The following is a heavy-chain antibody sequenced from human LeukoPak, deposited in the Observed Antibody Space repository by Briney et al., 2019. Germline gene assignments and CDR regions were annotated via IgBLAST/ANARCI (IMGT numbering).Heavy chain of an antibody. CDR1: GYTFTNYA. CDR3: ARGDYYDSSGYFPGMNY. V-gene: IGHV1-18*01. D-gene: IGHD3-22*01. Sequence: ASVKVSCKASGYTFTNYAITWVRQAPGQGLEWMGWISDYNGNTNYAQKFQGRVAMTTDTSTSTAYMELRSLRSDDTAVYYCARGDYYDSSGYFPGMNYWGQGTLGTVSS. CDR2: ISDYNGNT. J-gene: IGHJ4*02.